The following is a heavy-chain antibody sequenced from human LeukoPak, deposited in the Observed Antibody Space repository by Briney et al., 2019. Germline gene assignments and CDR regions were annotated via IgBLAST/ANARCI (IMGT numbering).Heavy chain of an antibody. J-gene: IGHJ4*02. CDR2: IYYTGNT. CDR1: GDSIIGYY. D-gene: IGHD2-2*01. CDR3: ARRCSSTSCPLGY. V-gene: IGHV4-39*07. Sequence: TSETLSLTCSVSGDSIIGYYWGWIRQPPGKGLEWIGNIYYTGNTYYNSSLKSRVTISLDTSKNQFSLKLSSVTAADTAVYYCARRCSSTSCPLGYWGQGTLVTVSS.